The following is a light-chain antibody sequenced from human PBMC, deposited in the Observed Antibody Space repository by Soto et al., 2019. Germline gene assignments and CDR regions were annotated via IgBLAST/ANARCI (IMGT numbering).Light chain of an antibody. CDR1: QDISNY. V-gene: IGKV1-33*01. Sequence: DIQMTQSPSSLSVSVGDSVTITCQASQDISNYLSWYQQRPGKAPKLLIYDASNLETGVPSRFSGSGSGTDFTFTISSLQPEDIATYYCQQYDNLPYTFGQGTKLEIK. J-gene: IGKJ2*01. CDR2: DAS. CDR3: QQYDNLPYT.